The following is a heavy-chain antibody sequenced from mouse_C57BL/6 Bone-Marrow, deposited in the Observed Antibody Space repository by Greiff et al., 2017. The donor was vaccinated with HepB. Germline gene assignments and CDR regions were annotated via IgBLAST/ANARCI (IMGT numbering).Heavy chain of an antibody. J-gene: IGHJ3*01. CDR2: INPNNGGT. CDR1: GYTFTDYY. Sequence: EVQLQQSGPELVKPGASVKISCKASGYTFTDYYMNWVKQSHGKSLEWIGDINPNNGGTSYNQKFKGKATLTVDKSSSTAYMELRSLTSEDSAVYYCAREYYFAYWGQGTRVTVSA. CDR3: AREYYFAY. D-gene: IGHD1-1*01. V-gene: IGHV1-26*01.